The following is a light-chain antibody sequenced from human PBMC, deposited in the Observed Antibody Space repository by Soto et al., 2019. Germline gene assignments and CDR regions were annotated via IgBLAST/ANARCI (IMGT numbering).Light chain of an antibody. V-gene: IGKV3-20*01. CDR3: QQYGDSPLT. Sequence: EIVLTQSPGTVSLSPGXRATLSCRASQSVTSSYLAWYQQKPGQAPRLLIYGVSSRATGIPDRFSGSGAGTDFTLTISRLEPEDFAVYYCQQYGDSPLTFGGGTKLDI. CDR2: GVS. CDR1: QSVTSSY. J-gene: IGKJ4*01.